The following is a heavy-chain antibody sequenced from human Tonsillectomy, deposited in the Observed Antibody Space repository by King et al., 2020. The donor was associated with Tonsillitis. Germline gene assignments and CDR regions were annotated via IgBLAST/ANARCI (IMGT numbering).Heavy chain of an antibody. D-gene: IGHD6-13*01. CDR3: ARDKVPSGYSLDS. CDR1: GGTFSSYA. CDR2: IIPILGIA. V-gene: IGHV1-69*09. Sequence: QLVQSGAEVKKPGSSVKVSCKASGGTFSSYAISWVRQAPGQGLEWMGRIIPILGIANYAQKFQGRVTITADKSTSTAYMELSSLRSEDTAVYYCARDKVPSGYSLDSWGQGTLVTVSS. J-gene: IGHJ4*02.